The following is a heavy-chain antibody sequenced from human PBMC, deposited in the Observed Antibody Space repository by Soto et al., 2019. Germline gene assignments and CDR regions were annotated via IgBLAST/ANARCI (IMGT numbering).Heavy chain of an antibody. CDR3: ARGIHGSGSYDSWFDP. V-gene: IGHV1-8*01. D-gene: IGHD3-10*01. J-gene: IGHJ5*02. CDR1: GYTFTSYD. CDR2: MNPNSGNT. Sequence: EASVKVSCKASGYTFTSYDIHWVRQATGQGLEWMGWMNPNSGNTGYAQKFQGRVTMSRNTSISTAYMELSSLRSEDTAVYYCARGIHGSGSYDSWFDPWGQGTPVTVS.